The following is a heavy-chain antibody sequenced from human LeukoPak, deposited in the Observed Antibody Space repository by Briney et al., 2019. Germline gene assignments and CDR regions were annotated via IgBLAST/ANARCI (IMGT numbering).Heavy chain of an antibody. D-gene: IGHD3-3*01. V-gene: IGHV3-21*01. CDR2: ISSSSSYI. CDR1: GFTFSSYS. CDR3: ARTGYDFWSGPREWFDP. J-gene: IGHJ5*02. Sequence: GGSLRLSCAASGFTFSSYSMNWVRQAPGKGLEWVSSISSSSSYIYYADSVKGRFTISRDNAKNSLYLQMNSLRAEDTAVYYCARTGYDFWSGPREWFDPWGQGTLVTVSS.